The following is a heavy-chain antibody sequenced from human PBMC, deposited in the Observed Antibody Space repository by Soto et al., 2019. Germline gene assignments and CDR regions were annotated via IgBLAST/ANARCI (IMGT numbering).Heavy chain of an antibody. V-gene: IGHV3-21*01. J-gene: IGHJ4*02. CDR1: GFTFSSYI. D-gene: IGHD6-13*01. CDR2: ISSSSSYI. CDR3: ARDVGEKQLVQCFDY. Sequence: GGSLRLSCAASGFTFSSYIMNWVRQAPGKGLEWVSSISSSSSYIYYADSVKGRFTISRDNAKNSLYLQMNSLRAEDTAVYYCARDVGEKQLVQCFDYWGQGTMLTV.